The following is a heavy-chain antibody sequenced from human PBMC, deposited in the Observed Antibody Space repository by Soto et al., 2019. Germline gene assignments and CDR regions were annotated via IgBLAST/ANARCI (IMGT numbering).Heavy chain of an antibody. V-gene: IGHV3-11*03. Sequence: GGSLRLSCAASGFTFSDYYMSWIRQAPGKGLEWVSYISSSSSYTNYADSVKGRFTISRDNAKNSLYLQMNSLRAEDTAVYYCARGTVTTFVVPTDYYYYGMDVWGQGTTVTVSS. J-gene: IGHJ6*02. CDR2: ISSSSSYT. CDR3: ARGTVTTFVVPTDYYYYGMDV. D-gene: IGHD4-4*01. CDR1: GFTFSDYY.